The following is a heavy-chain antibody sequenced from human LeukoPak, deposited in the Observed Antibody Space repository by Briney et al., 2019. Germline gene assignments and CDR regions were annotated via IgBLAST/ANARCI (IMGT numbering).Heavy chain of an antibody. J-gene: IGHJ4*02. CDR1: GGSISSSSYY. D-gene: IGHD5-18*01. Sequence: SETLSLTCTVSGGSISSSSYYWGWIRQPPGKGLEWIGSIYYSGSTYYNPSLKSRVTISVDTSKNQFSLKLSSVTAADTAVYYCARLPSGYSYGWKVLPTSYYFDYWGQGTLVTVSS. CDR3: ARLPSGYSYGWKVLPTSYYFDY. V-gene: IGHV4-39*01. CDR2: IYYSGST.